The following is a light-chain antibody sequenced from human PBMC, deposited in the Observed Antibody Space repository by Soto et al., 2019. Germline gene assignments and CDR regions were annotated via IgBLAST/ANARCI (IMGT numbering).Light chain of an antibody. V-gene: IGKV3-15*01. Sequence: EIVMTQSPATLSVSPGERATLSCRASQSVNSNLAWYQQRPVQALRLLIYGASTRATGIPARFSGSGSGTEFTLTISSLQSEDFAVYYCQQYNTWPRTFGQGTRVEIK. CDR2: GAS. CDR3: QQYNTWPRT. J-gene: IGKJ1*01. CDR1: QSVNSN.